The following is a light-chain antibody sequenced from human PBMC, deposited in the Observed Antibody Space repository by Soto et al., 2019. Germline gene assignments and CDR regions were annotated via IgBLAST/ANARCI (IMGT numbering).Light chain of an antibody. V-gene: IGLV2-23*01. CDR1: SSDVGSYNL. CDR3: CSYAGSSTDV. CDR2: EGS. Sequence: QSALTQPASVSGSPGQSITISCTGTSSDVGSYNLVSWYQQHPGKAPKLMIYEGSKRPSGVSNRFSGSKSGNTASLTISGLQAEAEADYYCCSYAGSSTDVFGTGTKVTVL. J-gene: IGLJ1*01.